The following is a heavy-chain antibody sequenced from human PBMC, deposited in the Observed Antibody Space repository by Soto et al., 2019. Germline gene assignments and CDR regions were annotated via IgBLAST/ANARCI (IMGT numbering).Heavy chain of an antibody. CDR3: ARGIYLGTSGYYLDF. Sequence: QLQLQEAGPGLVKPSETLSLSCSVSGDSIRNRNYYWAWIRQPPGKGLEWIVSRYDDASTFYNPSLKRRVTISIDTSKKQLSLKVTSVTAADTAVYYCARGIYLGTSGYYLDFLGQGTLVNVSS. CDR1: GDSIRNRNYY. V-gene: IGHV4-39*01. J-gene: IGHJ4*02. CDR2: RYDDAST. D-gene: IGHD3-22*01.